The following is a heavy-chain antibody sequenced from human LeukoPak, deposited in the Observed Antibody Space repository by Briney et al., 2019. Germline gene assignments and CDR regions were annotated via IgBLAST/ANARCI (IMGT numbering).Heavy chain of an antibody. V-gene: IGHV3-23*01. CDR2: ISGSGGST. Sequence: PGGSLRLSCAASGFTFSSYAMSWVRQAPGKGLEWVSAISGSGGSTYYADSVKGRFTISRDNSKNTLYLQMNSLRAEDTAVYYCAKALVAATLCPSDYWGQGTLVTVSS. D-gene: IGHD2-15*01. CDR3: AKALVAATLCPSDY. CDR1: GFTFSSYA. J-gene: IGHJ4*02.